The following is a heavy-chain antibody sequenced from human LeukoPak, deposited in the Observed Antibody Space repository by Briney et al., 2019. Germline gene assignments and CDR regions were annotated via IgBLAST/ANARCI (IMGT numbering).Heavy chain of an antibody. CDR1: GYTFTSYY. Sequence: ASVKVSCKASGYTFTSYYMHWVRQAPGQGLEWMGIINPSGGSTSYAQKFQGRVTITTDESTSTAYMELSSLRSEDTAVYYCARDRDGYNAGNWFDPWGQGTLVTVSS. D-gene: IGHD5-24*01. V-gene: IGHV1-46*01. J-gene: IGHJ5*02. CDR3: ARDRDGYNAGNWFDP. CDR2: INPSGGST.